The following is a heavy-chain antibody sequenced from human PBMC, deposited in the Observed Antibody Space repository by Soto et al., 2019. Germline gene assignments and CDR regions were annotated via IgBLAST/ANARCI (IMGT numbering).Heavy chain of an antibody. CDR3: ASKPSYYYDSSGNY. J-gene: IGHJ4*02. Sequence: EVQLVESGGGLVQPGASLRLSCAASGFIFSSYWMHWVRQAPGKGLVWVSRINSDGSSTSYEDSVQGRFTISRDNAKNTLYLQMNSLRAEDTAVYYCASKPSYYYDSSGNYWGQGTLVTVSS. CDR1: GFIFSSYW. CDR2: INSDGSST. V-gene: IGHV3-74*01. D-gene: IGHD3-22*01.